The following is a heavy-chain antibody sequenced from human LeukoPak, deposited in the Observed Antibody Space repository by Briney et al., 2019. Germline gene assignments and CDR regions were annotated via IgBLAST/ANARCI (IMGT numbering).Heavy chain of an antibody. CDR2: MSYDGSNK. CDR1: GFTFSSYA. Sequence: GGSLRLSCAASGFTFSSYAMHWVRQAPGKGLEWVAVMSYDGSNKYYADSVKGRFTISRDNSKNTLYLQMNSLRAEDTAVYYCARETAYCSGGSCSDYYFDYWGQGTLVTVSS. D-gene: IGHD2-15*01. CDR3: ARETAYCSGGSCSDYYFDY. J-gene: IGHJ4*02. V-gene: IGHV3-30*04.